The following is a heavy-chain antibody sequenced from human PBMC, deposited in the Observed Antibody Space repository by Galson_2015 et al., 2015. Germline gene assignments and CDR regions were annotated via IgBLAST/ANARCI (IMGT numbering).Heavy chain of an antibody. CDR2: ISSSGSTI. Sequence: SLRLSCAASGFTFSDYYMSWIRQAPGKGLEWVSYISSSGSTIYYADSVKGRFTISRDNAKNSLYLRMNSLRAEDTAVYYCARVSHYDFRSGYYADYWGQGTLVTVSS. CDR3: ARVSHYDFRSGYYADY. V-gene: IGHV3-11*01. CDR1: GFTFSDYY. D-gene: IGHD3-3*01. J-gene: IGHJ4*02.